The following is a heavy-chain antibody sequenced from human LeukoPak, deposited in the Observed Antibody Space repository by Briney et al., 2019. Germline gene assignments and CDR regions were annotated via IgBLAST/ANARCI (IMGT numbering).Heavy chain of an antibody. Sequence: ASVKVSCKASGYTFTGYYMHWVRQAPGQGLEWMGWINPNSGGTNYAQKFQGRVTMTRDTSISTAYMELSRLRSDDTAVYYCARDPYYDFRSGYYNRGGYGMDVWGQGTTVTVSS. CDR1: GYTFTGYY. D-gene: IGHD3-3*01. J-gene: IGHJ6*02. CDR2: INPNSGGT. V-gene: IGHV1-2*02. CDR3: ARDPYYDFRSGYYNRGGYGMDV.